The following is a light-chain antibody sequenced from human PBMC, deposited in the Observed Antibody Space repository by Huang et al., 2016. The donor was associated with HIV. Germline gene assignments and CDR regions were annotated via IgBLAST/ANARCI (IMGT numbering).Light chain of an antibody. J-gene: IGKJ1*01. CDR2: WAS. CDR1: QSVYSSSTSTDY. V-gene: IGKV4-1*01. CDR3: QQYYSSPQT. Sequence: DIIMTQSPDSLAVSLGERATLNCRSSQSVYSSSTSTDYMAWFQQKPGQPPRLLLFWASTREAGVPDRFSGSGSGTHFTLTIANREAEDAAIYYCQQYYSSPQTFGQGTRVEVK.